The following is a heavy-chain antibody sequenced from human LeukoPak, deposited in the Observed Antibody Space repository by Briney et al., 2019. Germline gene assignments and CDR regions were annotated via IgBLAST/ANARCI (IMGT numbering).Heavy chain of an antibody. CDR2: ISGSGSST. CDR1: GFTFSSYA. V-gene: IGHV3-23*01. D-gene: IGHD2-8*01. CDR3: AKAAVPGTKYYFDS. Sequence: GGSLRLSCAAPGFTFSSYAMGWVRQAPGKGLEWVSSISGSGSSTYYADSVKGRFTISRDSSKDTLYLQMNTLRAEDTALYYCAKAAVPGTKYYFDSWGQGTLVTVSS. J-gene: IGHJ4*02.